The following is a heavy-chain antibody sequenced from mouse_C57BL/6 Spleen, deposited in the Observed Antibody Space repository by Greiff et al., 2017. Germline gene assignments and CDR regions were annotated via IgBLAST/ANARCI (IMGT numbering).Heavy chain of an antibody. CDR1: GYAFRSYW. V-gene: IGHV1-80*01. Sequence: VQLKQSGAELVKPGASVKISCKASGYAFRSYWMTWVKQRPGQGLEWIGKIYPADGDTTYTGQFKGKANLTADTSSNTAYMQLSSLTSEDSAVFFCARKAYYSNHYFDYWGQGTTLTVSS. D-gene: IGHD2-5*01. CDR2: IYPADGDT. J-gene: IGHJ2*01. CDR3: ARKAYYSNHYFDY.